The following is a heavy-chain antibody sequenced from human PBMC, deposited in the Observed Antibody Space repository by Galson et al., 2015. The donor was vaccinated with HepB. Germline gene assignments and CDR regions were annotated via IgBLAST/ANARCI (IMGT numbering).Heavy chain of an antibody. Sequence: SLRLSCAASGFTFSSYWMYWVRQAPGKGLVWVSRINSDGSSTSYADSVKGRFTISRDNAKNTLYLQMNSLRAEDTAVYYCARAVDSSGTLDDWGQGTLVTVSS. CDR2: INSDGSST. CDR1: GFTFSSYW. CDR3: ARAVDSSGTLDD. D-gene: IGHD3-22*01. J-gene: IGHJ4*02. V-gene: IGHV3-74*01.